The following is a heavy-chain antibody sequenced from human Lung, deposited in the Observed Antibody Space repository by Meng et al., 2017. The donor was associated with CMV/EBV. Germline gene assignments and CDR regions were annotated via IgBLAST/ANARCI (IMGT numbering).Heavy chain of an antibody. CDR3: ARPIYSSSSFDY. Sequence: SXTLSLXCTVSGGSISSSSYYWGWIRQPPGKGLEWIGSIYYSGSTYYNPSLKRRVTISVDTSKNQFSLKLSSVTAADTAVYYCARPIYSSSSFDYWGQGTLVTVSS. V-gene: IGHV4-39*01. CDR1: GGSISSSSYY. J-gene: IGHJ4*02. CDR2: IYYSGST. D-gene: IGHD6-6*01.